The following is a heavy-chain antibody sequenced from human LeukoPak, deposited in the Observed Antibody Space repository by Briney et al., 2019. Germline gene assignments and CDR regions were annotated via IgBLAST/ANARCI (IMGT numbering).Heavy chain of an antibody. CDR2: INPNSGGT. Sequence: SVKVSCKASGYTFTGYYMHWVRQAPGQGLEWMGWINPNSGGTNYAQKFQGKVTMTRDTSISTAYMELSRLRSDDTAVYYCAREPRRGHWFDPWGQGTLVTVSS. CDR1: GYTFTGYY. CDR3: AREPRRGHWFDP. V-gene: IGHV1-2*02. J-gene: IGHJ5*02.